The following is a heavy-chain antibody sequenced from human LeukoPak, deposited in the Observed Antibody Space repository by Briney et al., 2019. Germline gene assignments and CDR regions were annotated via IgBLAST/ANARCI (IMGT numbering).Heavy chain of an antibody. CDR3: AKTGNPPTGDY. D-gene: IGHD1-1*01. Sequence: GGSLRLSCAASGFTVSSNYMSWVRQAPGKGLEWVSVIYSGGYTYYADSVKGRFTISRDKSKNTLYLQMNSLRADDTAVYYCAKTGNPPTGDYWGQGTLVTVSS. J-gene: IGHJ4*02. CDR2: IYSGGYT. V-gene: IGHV3-53*01. CDR1: GFTVSSNY.